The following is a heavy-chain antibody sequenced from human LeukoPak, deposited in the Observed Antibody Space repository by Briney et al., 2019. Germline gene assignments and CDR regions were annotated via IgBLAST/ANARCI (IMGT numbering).Heavy chain of an antibody. CDR1: GFTFKNYA. J-gene: IGHJ4*02. CDR3: AKGPTIPPYYPPGNYYETKAQFDC. D-gene: IGHD3-3*01. V-gene: IGHV3-43*02. CDR2: ISGDSTDI. Sequence: GGSLRLSCATSGFTFKNYAINWVRQAPGKGLEWVSSISGDSTDINYADSVMVRSTISRDNSKNSLFLQMNSLSTEDTALYYCAKGPTIPPYYPPGNYYETKAQFDCWGQGTLVTVSS.